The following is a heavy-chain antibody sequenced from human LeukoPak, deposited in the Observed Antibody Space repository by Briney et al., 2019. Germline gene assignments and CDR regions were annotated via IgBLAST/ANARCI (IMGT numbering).Heavy chain of an antibody. J-gene: IGHJ4*02. D-gene: IGHD3-10*01. CDR3: ARGFQYYYGSGSY. V-gene: IGHV3-21*01. CDR2: ISSSSSYI. CDR1: GFTFSSYS. Sequence: PGGSLRLSCAASGFTFSSYSMNWVRQAPGKGLEWVSSISSSSSYIYYADSVKGRFTISRDNAKNSLYLQINSLRAEDTAVYYCARGFQYYYGSGSYWGQGTLVTVSS.